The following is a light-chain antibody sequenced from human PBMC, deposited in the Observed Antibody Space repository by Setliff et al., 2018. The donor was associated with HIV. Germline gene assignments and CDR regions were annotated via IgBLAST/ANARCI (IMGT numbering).Light chain of an antibody. CDR2: EVN. CDR1: NSDVGGYNY. J-gene: IGLJ1*01. Sequence: QSALTQPASVSGSPGQSITISCTGTNSDVGGYNYVSWYQHHPGKAPKLMIYEVNYRPSGISSRFSGSKFANTASLTISGLQAEDEADYYCSSYTGTYTRVFGTGTKVTVL. CDR3: SSYTGTYTRV. V-gene: IGLV2-14*01.